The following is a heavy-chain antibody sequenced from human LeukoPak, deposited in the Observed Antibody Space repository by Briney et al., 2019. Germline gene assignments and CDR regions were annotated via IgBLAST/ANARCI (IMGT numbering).Heavy chain of an antibody. V-gene: IGHV3-11*01. CDR1: GFTFSDYY. Sequence: PGGSLRLSCAASGFTFSDYYMSWIRQAPGKGLEWVSYISSSGSTIYYADSVKGRFTISRDNAKNSLYLQMNSLRAEDTAVYYCARGSITIFGVVIWTTNTYFDYWGQGTLVTVSS. CDR3: ARGSITIFGVVIWTTNTYFDY. D-gene: IGHD3-3*01. J-gene: IGHJ4*02. CDR2: ISSSGSTI.